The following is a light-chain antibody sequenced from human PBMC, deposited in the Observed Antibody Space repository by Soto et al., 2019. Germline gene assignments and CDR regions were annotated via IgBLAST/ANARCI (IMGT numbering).Light chain of an antibody. J-gene: IGLJ1*01. Sequence: QSVLTQPPSASGSPGQSVTISCTGTNSDVGGYNYVSWYQQYPGKAPKLMIYEVSKRPSGVPDRFSGSKSGNTASLIVSGLQAEDEADYYCTSYAGSNNLGVFGTGTKVTVL. CDR1: NSDVGGYNY. V-gene: IGLV2-8*01. CDR2: EVS. CDR3: TSYAGSNNLGV.